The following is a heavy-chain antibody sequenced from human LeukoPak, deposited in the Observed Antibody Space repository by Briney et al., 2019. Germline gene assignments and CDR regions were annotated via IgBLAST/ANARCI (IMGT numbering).Heavy chain of an antibody. Sequence: SETLSLTCTVSGGSISSYYWSWIRQPPWKGLEWIGYIYYSGYTNYNPSLKSRVTISVDTSKNQFSLKLSSVTAADTAVYYCARGARGIAADPFDYWGQGTLVTVSS. CDR1: GGSISSYY. CDR2: IYYSGYT. V-gene: IGHV4-59*01. D-gene: IGHD6-13*01. CDR3: ARGARGIAADPFDY. J-gene: IGHJ4*02.